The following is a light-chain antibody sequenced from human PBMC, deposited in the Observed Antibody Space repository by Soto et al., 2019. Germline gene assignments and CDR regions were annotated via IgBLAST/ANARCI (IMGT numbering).Light chain of an antibody. V-gene: IGLV2-14*01. Sequence: QSSLSHPPSASWSPGRSVTISCTGTSSDVGGYNYVSWFQHHPGKAPKLIIYEVSYRPSGVSNRFSGSKSGDTASLTISGLQAEDEADYYCSSFTNTISRYAFGTGTKVTVL. CDR3: SSFTNTISRYA. J-gene: IGLJ1*01. CDR1: SSDVGGYNY. CDR2: EVS.